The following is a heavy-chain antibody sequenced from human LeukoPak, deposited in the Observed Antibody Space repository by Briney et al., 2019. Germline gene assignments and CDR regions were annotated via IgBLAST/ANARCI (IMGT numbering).Heavy chain of an antibody. CDR1: GFTFSVYW. Sequence: GGSLRLSCTASGFTFSVYWMHWVRQAPGKGLVWVSHINSDGITTNYADSVKGRFTISRDNAKNTLYLQMNSLRTEETAVYYCARDRPRYCSGGVCYNTNTFDYWGQGTLVTVSS. D-gene: IGHD2-15*01. J-gene: IGHJ4*02. CDR3: ARDRPRYCSGGVCYNTNTFDY. CDR2: INSDGITT. V-gene: IGHV3-74*01.